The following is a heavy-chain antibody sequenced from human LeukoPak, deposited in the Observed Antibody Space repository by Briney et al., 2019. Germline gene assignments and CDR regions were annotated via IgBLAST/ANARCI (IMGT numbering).Heavy chain of an antibody. CDR1: GFTFSSYA. J-gene: IGHJ5*02. Sequence: GGSLRFSCATSGFTFSSYAMSWVRQAPGKGLEWVSAISGSGGSTYYADSVKGRFTISRDNSKNTLYLQMNSLRAEDTAVYYCAKDRAVAGYWFDPWGQGTLVTVSS. V-gene: IGHV3-23*01. CDR2: ISGSGGST. D-gene: IGHD6-19*01. CDR3: AKDRAVAGYWFDP.